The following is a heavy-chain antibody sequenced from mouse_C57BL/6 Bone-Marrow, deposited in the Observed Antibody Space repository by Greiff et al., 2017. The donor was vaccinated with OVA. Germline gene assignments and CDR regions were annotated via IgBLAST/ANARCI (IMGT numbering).Heavy chain of an antibody. Sequence: DVMLVESGGGLVKPGGSLKLSCAASGFTFSSYAMSWVRQTPEKRLEWVATISDGGSYTYYPDNVKGRFTISRYNAKNNLYLQMSHLKSEDTAMYYCARDRGLTGVDYWGQGTTLTVSS. CDR1: GFTFSSYA. J-gene: IGHJ2*01. CDR2: ISDGGSYT. D-gene: IGHD4-1*01. CDR3: ARDRGLTGVDY. V-gene: IGHV5-4*01.